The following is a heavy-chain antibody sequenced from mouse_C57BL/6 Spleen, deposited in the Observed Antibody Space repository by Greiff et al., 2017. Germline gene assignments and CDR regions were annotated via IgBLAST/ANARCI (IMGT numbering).Heavy chain of an antibody. CDR1: GYTFTSYW. D-gene: IGHD2-12*01. Sequence: VQLQQSGAELVKPGASGKMSCKASGYTFTSYWITWVKQRPGQGLEWIGDIYPGSGSTNYNEKFKSKATLTVDTSSSTAYMQLSSLTSEDSAVYYCARISYAWFAYWGQGTLVTVSA. CDR3: ARISYAWFAY. CDR2: IYPGSGST. J-gene: IGHJ3*01. V-gene: IGHV1-55*01.